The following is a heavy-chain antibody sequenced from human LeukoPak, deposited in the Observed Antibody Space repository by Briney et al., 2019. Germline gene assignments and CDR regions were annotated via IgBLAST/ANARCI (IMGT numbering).Heavy chain of an antibody. CDR1: GGSISSGSYY. D-gene: IGHD1-26*01. CDR2: IYTSGST. J-gene: IGHJ4*02. Sequence: SQTLSLTCTVSGGSISSGSYYWSWIRQPAGKGLEWIGRIYTSGSTNYNPSLKSRVTISVDTSKNQFSLKLSSVTAADTAVYYCARAAVGYSGSYLDYWGQGTLVTVSS. V-gene: IGHV4-61*02. CDR3: ARAAVGYSGSYLDY.